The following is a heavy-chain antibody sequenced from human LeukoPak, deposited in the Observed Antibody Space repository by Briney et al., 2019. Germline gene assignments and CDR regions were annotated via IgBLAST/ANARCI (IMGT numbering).Heavy chain of an antibody. CDR3: ARDLPVAAAGTFDY. Sequence: GGSLRLSCAASGFTFSSYSMNWVRQAPGKGLGWVSSISSSSSYIYYADSVKGRFTISRDNAKNSLYLQMNSLRAEDTAVYYCARDLPVAAAGTFDYWGQGTLVTVSS. CDR2: ISSSSSYI. CDR1: GFTFSSYS. V-gene: IGHV3-21*01. J-gene: IGHJ4*02. D-gene: IGHD6-13*01.